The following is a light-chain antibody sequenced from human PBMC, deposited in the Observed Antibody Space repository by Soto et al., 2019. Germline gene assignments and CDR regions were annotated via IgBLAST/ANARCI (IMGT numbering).Light chain of an antibody. CDR2: DAS. Sequence: AIQLTQSPSSLSASVGERVTITCRASQGISSALAWYQQKPGKAPKLLIYDASSLESGVPSRFSGSGSGTEFTLTISSLQPDDFATYYCQQYNTYSSFGQGTKVDIK. CDR1: QGISSA. V-gene: IGKV1-13*02. CDR3: QQYNTYSS. J-gene: IGKJ1*01.